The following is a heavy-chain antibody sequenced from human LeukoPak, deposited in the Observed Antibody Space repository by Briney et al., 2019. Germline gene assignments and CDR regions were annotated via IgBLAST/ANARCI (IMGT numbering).Heavy chain of an antibody. Sequence: PGGSMRLACAASGFTFSSYWMTWVRQAQGKGLEWVASIKQDGSEKYYVDSVKGRFTISRDNAENSLYLQMHSLGAEDTGVYYCARDGGDCSGGTCYSTDWGQGTLVIVSS. CDR3: ARDGGDCSGGTCYSTD. V-gene: IGHV3-7*03. D-gene: IGHD2-15*01. CDR2: IKQDGSEK. CDR1: GFTFSSYW. J-gene: IGHJ4*02.